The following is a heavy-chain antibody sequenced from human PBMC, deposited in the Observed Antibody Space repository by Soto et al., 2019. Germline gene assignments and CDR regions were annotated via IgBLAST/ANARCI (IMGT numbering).Heavy chain of an antibody. Sequence: QVQLQQWGAGLLKPSETLSLTCAVYGGSFSGYYWSWIRQPPGKGLEWIGEINHSGSTNYNPSRKSRVTISVDTSKNQFSLKLSSVTAADTAVYYCARGYGGGSRSFDYWGQGTLVTVSS. V-gene: IGHV4-34*01. CDR3: ARGYGGGSRSFDY. J-gene: IGHJ4*02. CDR1: GGSFSGYY. D-gene: IGHD3-16*01. CDR2: INHSGST.